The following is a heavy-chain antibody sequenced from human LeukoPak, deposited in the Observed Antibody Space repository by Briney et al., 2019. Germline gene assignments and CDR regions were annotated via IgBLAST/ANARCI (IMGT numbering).Heavy chain of an antibody. CDR3: ARVSEMATYPQYNWFDP. CDR2: IIPIFGAA. J-gene: IGHJ5*02. D-gene: IGHD5-24*01. CDR1: GGTFSSYA. Sequence: SVKVSCKASGGTFSSYAISWVRQAPGQGLEWMGRIIPIFGAANYAQKFQGRVTITTDESTSTAYMELSSLRSEDTAVYYCARVSEMATYPQYNWFDPWGQGTLVTVSS. V-gene: IGHV1-69*05.